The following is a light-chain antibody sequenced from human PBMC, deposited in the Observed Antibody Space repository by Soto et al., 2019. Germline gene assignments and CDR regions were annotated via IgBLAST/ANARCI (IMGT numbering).Light chain of an antibody. J-gene: IGKJ2*01. CDR1: QSISSY. Sequence: DVQMTQSPSSLSASEGDRVTITCRASQSISSYLNWYQHKPGQAPKLLISAASSLQSGVPSRFSGRGSVTDFTLTISSLQPEDFATYYCQQSYSTPYTFGQGTRLEIK. CDR2: AAS. CDR3: QQSYSTPYT. V-gene: IGKV1-39*01.